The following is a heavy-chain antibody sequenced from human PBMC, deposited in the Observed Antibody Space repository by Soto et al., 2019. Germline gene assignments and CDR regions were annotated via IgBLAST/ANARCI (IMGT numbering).Heavy chain of an antibody. V-gene: IGHV3-9*01. J-gene: IGHJ6*02. Sequence: GGSLRLSCAASGFTFDDYAMHWVRQAPGKGLEWVSGISWNSGSIGYADSVKSRFTISRDNATNSLYLQMNSLRAEDTALYYCAKDLAGIAAAGWSDYYYGMDVWGQGTTVTVSS. CDR1: GFTFDDYA. D-gene: IGHD6-13*01. CDR2: ISWNSGSI. CDR3: AKDLAGIAAAGWSDYYYGMDV.